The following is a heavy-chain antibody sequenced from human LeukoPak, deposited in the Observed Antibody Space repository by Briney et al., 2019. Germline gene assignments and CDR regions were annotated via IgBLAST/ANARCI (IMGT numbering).Heavy chain of an antibody. CDR2: ITGSGGST. J-gene: IGHJ4*02. Sequence: GGSLRLSCAASGFTFDDYAMSWVRQAPGKGLEWVSTITGSGGSTYYADSVKGRFTISRDNSKNTLYLQMNSLRAEDTAVYYCAKASTSYDFWSGYYNWGQGTLVTVSS. CDR3: AKASTSYDFWSGYYN. D-gene: IGHD3-3*01. CDR1: GFTFDDYA. V-gene: IGHV3-23*01.